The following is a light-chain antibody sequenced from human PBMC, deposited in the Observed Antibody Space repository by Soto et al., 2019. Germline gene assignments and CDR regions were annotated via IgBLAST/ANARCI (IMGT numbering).Light chain of an antibody. Sequence: QSVLTQSPSASASLGASVKLTCTLSSGHSSYAIAWHQQQPEKGPRYLMKLNSDGSHSKGDGIPDRFSGSSSGAERYLTISSLQSEDVADYYCQTWGTGIHWVFGGGTKLTVL. CDR1: SGHSSYA. J-gene: IGLJ3*02. CDR3: QTWGTGIHWV. V-gene: IGLV4-69*01. CDR2: LNSDGSH.